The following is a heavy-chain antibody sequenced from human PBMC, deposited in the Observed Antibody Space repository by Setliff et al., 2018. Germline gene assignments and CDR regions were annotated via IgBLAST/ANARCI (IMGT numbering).Heavy chain of an antibody. D-gene: IGHD3-22*01. Sequence: GESLKISCKGSGRSFTSFWIGWVRQMPGKGLEWMGIIFPTDSDTRYSPSFRGQVTLSADTSIATAYLHWTSLKASDTAMYYCVRHPYYDSSGYYSYFDYWGQGALVTVSS. J-gene: IGHJ4*02. CDR1: GRSFTSFW. V-gene: IGHV5-51*01. CDR3: VRHPYYDSSGYYSYFDY. CDR2: IFPTDSDT.